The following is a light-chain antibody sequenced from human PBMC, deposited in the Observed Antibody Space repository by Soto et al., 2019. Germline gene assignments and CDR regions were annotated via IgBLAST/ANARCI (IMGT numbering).Light chain of an antibody. V-gene: IGKV3-20*01. J-gene: IGKJ5*01. CDR3: QQHGSSPIT. Sequence: EIVLTQSPGTLSFFPGERATLXCRASRSVTNNYLAWHQQKPGQTPRLLIYGASSRATGIPDRFSGSGSGTNFTLTISRLEPEDFAVYYCQQHGSSPITFGQGRRLEI. CDR1: RSVTNNY. CDR2: GAS.